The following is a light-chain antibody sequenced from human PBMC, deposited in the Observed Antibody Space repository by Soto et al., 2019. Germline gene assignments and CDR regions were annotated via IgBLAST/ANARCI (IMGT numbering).Light chain of an antibody. CDR3: QHYNSYSEA. J-gene: IGKJ1*01. CDR2: GAS. Sequence: DIVLTQSPDTLSLSPGERATLSCRASQSVSSNYLAWYQQKPGQAPRLLIYGASTRATGIPDRFSGSGSGTDFTLTISRLEPEDFATYYCQHYNSYSEAFGQGTKVELK. V-gene: IGKV3-20*01. CDR1: QSVSSNY.